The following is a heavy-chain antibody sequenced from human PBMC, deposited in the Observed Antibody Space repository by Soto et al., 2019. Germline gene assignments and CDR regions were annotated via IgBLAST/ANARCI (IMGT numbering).Heavy chain of an antibody. J-gene: IGHJ6*03. CDR2: ISGSTGST. V-gene: IGHV3-23*01. Sequence: EVQVLESGGGLVQPGGSLRLSCAASGFTFSNFAMSWVRHAPGKGLEWVSEISGSTGSTYYADSAKGRFTISRDNSKNTLHLQMNSLRAEDTAVYYCAKDTSSSPYYMDVWGKGTTVTVSS. CDR3: AKDTSSSPYYMDV. CDR1: GFTFSNFA. D-gene: IGHD2-2*01.